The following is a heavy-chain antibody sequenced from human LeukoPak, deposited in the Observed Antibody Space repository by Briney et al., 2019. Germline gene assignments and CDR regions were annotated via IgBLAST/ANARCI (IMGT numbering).Heavy chain of an antibody. CDR3: ARWKRFSGSRPLADAFDI. J-gene: IGHJ3*02. CDR2: ISSSGSTI. V-gene: IGHV3-11*01. CDR1: GFTFSDYY. Sequence: PGGSLRLSCAASGFTFSDYYMSWIRQAPGKGLEWVSYISSSGSTIYYADSVKGRFTISRDNAKNSLYLQMNSLRAEDTAVYYCARWKRFSGSRPLADAFDIWGQGTMVTVSS. D-gene: IGHD3-10*01.